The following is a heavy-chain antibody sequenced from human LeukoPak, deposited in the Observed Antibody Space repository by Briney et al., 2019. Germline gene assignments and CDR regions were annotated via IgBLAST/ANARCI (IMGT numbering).Heavy chain of an antibody. Sequence: GGSLRLSCAASGFTFSSYSMNWVRQAPGKGLEWVSSISSSSSYIYYADSVKGRFTVSRDNAKNSLYLQMNSLRAEDTAVYYCARALLSYSSDLGPFDPWGQGTLVTVSS. V-gene: IGHV3-21*01. D-gene: IGHD6-19*01. CDR2: ISSSSSYI. CDR1: GFTFSSYS. J-gene: IGHJ5*02. CDR3: ARALLSYSSDLGPFDP.